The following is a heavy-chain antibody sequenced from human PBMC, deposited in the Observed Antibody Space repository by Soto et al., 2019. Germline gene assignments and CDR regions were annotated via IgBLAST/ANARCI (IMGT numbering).Heavy chain of an antibody. CDR1: GGSFSGYY. Sequence: SETLSLTCAVYGGSFSGYYWSWIRQPPGKGLEWIGEINHSGSTNYNPSLKSRVTISVDTSKNQFSLKLSSVTAADTAVYYCARTGLRYFDWLLYNNWFDPWGQGTLVTVSS. CDR2: INHSGST. V-gene: IGHV4-34*01. J-gene: IGHJ5*02. CDR3: ARTGLRYFDWLLYNNWFDP. D-gene: IGHD3-9*01.